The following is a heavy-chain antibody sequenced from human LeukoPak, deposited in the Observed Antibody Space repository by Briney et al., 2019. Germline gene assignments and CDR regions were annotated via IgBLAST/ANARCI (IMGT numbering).Heavy chain of an antibody. V-gene: IGHV1-46*01. Sequence: ASVKVSCKASGYTFTSYYMHWVRQAPGQGLEWMGIINPSGGSTGYAQKLQGRVTMTTDTSTSTAYMELRSLRSDDTAVYYCARVEQQLSDFDHWGQGTLVTVSS. D-gene: IGHD6-13*01. CDR2: INPSGGST. CDR1: GYTFTSYY. J-gene: IGHJ4*02. CDR3: ARVEQQLSDFDH.